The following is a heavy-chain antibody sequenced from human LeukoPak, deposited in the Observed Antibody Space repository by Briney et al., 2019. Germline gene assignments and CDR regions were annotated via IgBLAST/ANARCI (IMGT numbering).Heavy chain of an antibody. Sequence: SETLSLTCSVSGDSIRNFYWSWIRQPPGKGLEWIGYIDYSGSTNYNPSLKSRVTISVDKSKNQFSLKLSSVTAADTAVYYCARVYSGSGRPSAFDIWGQGTMVTVSS. V-gene: IGHV4-59*12. D-gene: IGHD1-26*01. CDR3: ARVYSGSGRPSAFDI. J-gene: IGHJ3*02. CDR2: IDYSGST. CDR1: GDSIRNFY.